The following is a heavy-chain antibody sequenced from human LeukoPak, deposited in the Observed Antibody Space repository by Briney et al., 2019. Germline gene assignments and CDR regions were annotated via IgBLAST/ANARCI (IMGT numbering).Heavy chain of an antibody. J-gene: IGHJ4*02. CDR1: GFIFSDYS. Sequence: GGSPRLSCEGSGFIFSDYSMSWVRQAPGKGLEWLSFISTSSNTIYYADSVRGRFTVSRDNGNNLLFLQMTGLRAEDTAAYYCARGAAHSYGYFSDYWGQGILVAVSS. D-gene: IGHD5-18*01. V-gene: IGHV3-48*01. CDR3: ARGAAHSYGYFSDY. CDR2: ISTSSNTI.